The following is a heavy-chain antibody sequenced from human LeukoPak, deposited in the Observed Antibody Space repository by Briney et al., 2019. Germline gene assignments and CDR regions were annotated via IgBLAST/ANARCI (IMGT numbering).Heavy chain of an antibody. CDR1: GYTFTGYY. CDR2: INPNSGGT. Sequence: ASVKVSCKASGYTFTGYYMHWVRQAPGQGLEWMGRINPNSGGTNYAQKFQGRVTMTRDTSISTAYMELSRLRSDDTAVYYCARPPPGYCSSTSCLDYWGQGTLVTVSS. CDR3: ARPPPGYCSSTSCLDY. J-gene: IGHJ4*02. D-gene: IGHD2-2*01. V-gene: IGHV1-2*06.